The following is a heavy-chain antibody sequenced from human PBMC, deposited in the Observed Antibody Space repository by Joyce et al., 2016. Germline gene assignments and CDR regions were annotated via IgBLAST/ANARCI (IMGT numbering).Heavy chain of an antibody. Sequence: QVQLVQSGAEVKKPGASVKVSCKASGYTFTGHTLHWGRQAPGQGLEWMGWINAGNGNTRYSQKFQGRVTVSRDTSANTAYMGVSSLRSEDTAVYYCARGSSALTYFDFWGQGTLVTVSS. CDR2: INAGNGNT. CDR1: GYTFTGHT. CDR3: ARGSSALTYFDF. V-gene: IGHV1-3*01. D-gene: IGHD3-10*01. J-gene: IGHJ4*02.